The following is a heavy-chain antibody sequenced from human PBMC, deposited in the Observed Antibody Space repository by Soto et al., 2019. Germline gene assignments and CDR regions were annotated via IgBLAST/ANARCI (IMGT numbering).Heavy chain of an antibody. CDR3: ARAGSMWFDDSFDI. V-gene: IGHV3-48*01. J-gene: IGHJ3*02. CDR2: ISRNSDTI. CDR1: GFTLNTYT. Sequence: VQLVESGGGLVQPGGSLRLSCAASGFTLNTYTMNWVRQAPGKGLEWISYISRNSDTIYYADSVKGRFTISRDNAKNSLFLQMNDLRIDDTAVYYCARAGSMWFDDSFDIWGQGTMVTVSS. D-gene: IGHD3-10*01.